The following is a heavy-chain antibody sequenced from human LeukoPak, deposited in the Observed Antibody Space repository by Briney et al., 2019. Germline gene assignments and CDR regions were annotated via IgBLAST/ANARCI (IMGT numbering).Heavy chain of an antibody. CDR1: GFTFSSYS. V-gene: IGHV3-21*01. CDR2: ISSSSSYI. CDR3: ATLDYDFWSGLDY. D-gene: IGHD3-3*01. J-gene: IGHJ4*02. Sequence: GGSLRLSCAASGFTFSSYSMNWVRQAPGKGLEWVSSISSSSSYIYYADSVKGRFTISRDNAKNSLYLQMNSLRAEDTAVYYCATLDYDFWSGLDYWGQGTLVTVSS.